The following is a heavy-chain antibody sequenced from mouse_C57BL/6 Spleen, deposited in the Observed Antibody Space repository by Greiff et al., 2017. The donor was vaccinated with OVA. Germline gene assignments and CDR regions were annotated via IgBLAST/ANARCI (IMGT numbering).Heavy chain of an antibody. CDR3: ARGYYGNYDAMDY. J-gene: IGHJ4*01. V-gene: IGHV5-17*01. D-gene: IGHD2-1*01. CDR2: ISSGSSTI. Sequence: EVKLMESGGGLVKPGGSLKLSCAASGFTFSDYGMHWVRQAPEKGLEWVAYISSGSSTIYYADTVKGRFTISRDNAKNTLFLQMTSLRSEDTAMYYCARGYYGNYDAMDYWGQGTSVTVSS. CDR1: GFTFSDYG.